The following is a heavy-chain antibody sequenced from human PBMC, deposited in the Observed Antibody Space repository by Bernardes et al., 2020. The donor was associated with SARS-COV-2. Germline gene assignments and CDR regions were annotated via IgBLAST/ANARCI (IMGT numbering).Heavy chain of an antibody. CDR2: INPSGGST. CDR3: ARARTTVTPLDY. J-gene: IGHJ4*02. D-gene: IGHD4-17*01. Sequence: ASVKVSCKASGYTFTSYYMHWVRQAPGQGLEWMGIINPSGGSTNYAQKFQGRVTMTRDTSTSTVYMELSSLRSEDTAVYYCARARTTVTPLDYWGQGTLVTVSS. CDR1: GYTFTSYY. V-gene: IGHV1-46*01.